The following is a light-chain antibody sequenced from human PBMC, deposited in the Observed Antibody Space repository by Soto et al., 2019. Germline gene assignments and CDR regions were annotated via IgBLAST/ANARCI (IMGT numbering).Light chain of an antibody. CDR2: AAS. J-gene: IGKJ2*01. CDR1: QGISNY. CDR3: HKYNSAPYT. V-gene: IGKV1-27*01. Sequence: DIQMTQSPASLSSSVGDRVTITCRASQGISNYLSGYQQKPAKVPTLLIYAASTLPSGAPSWFSGSGSATDSTITISSVQTEDGENYCCHKYNSAPYTFGQGTKLEIK.